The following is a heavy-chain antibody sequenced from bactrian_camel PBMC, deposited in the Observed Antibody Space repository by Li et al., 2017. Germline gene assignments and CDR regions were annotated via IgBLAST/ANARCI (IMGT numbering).Heavy chain of an antibody. CDR2: IDSDGK. J-gene: IGHJ6*01. D-gene: IGHD4*01. V-gene: IGHV3S26*01. Sequence: HVQLVESGGGSVQAGGSLRLSGAVSGDTASRFCVGWFRQPPGTLREGVAHIDSDGKWYAESLKGRSTISTDDANDTLDLQIDSLQPEDTAMYYCAANKPPCYYSITDAAQATDFHYWGQGTQVTVS. CDR1: GDTASRFC. CDR3: AANKPPCYYSITDAAQATDFHY.